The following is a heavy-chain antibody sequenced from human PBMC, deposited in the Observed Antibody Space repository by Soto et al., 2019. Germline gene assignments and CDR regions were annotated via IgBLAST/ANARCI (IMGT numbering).Heavy chain of an antibody. V-gene: IGHV4-30-4*01. CDR1: GDSVSSGVYY. J-gene: IGHJ4*01. CDR3: PRSRYHGSVQFYFVH. CDR2: IYDSGTT. Sequence: SETLSLTCTVSGDSVSSGVYYWSWIRQSPGEGLEWIGNIYDSGTTYYNPSLKSRLTMSADTSKNQFSLKLASVTAADTAVYYCPRSRYHGSVQFYFVHWGHGIEVTVSS. D-gene: IGHD2-2*01.